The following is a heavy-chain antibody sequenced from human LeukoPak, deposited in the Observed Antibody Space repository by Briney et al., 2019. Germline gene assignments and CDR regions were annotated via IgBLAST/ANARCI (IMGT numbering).Heavy chain of an antibody. CDR2: IYHSGST. J-gene: IGHJ6*02. Sequence: PSQTLSLTCAVSGGSISSGGYSWSWIRQPPGKGLEWIGYIYHSGSTYYNPSLKSRVTISVDRSKNQFSLKLSSVTAADTAVYYCARGSTLWFGELSDGMDVWGQGTTVTVSS. CDR1: GGSISSGGYS. CDR3: ARGSTLWFGELSDGMDV. V-gene: IGHV4-30-2*01. D-gene: IGHD3-10*01.